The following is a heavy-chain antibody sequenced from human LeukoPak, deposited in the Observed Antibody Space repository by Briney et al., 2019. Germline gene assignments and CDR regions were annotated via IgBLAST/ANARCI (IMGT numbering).Heavy chain of an antibody. J-gene: IGHJ3*02. Sequence: PGGSLRLSCAASGFTFSSYWMSWVRQAPGKGLEWVANIKQDGSEKYYVDSVKGRFTISRDNAKNSLYLQMNSLRAEDTAVYYCARDPVAVSHREVDAFDIWGQGTMVTVSS. CDR3: ARDPVAVSHREVDAFDI. D-gene: IGHD1-14*01. CDR2: IKQDGSEK. CDR1: GFTFSSYW. V-gene: IGHV3-7*01.